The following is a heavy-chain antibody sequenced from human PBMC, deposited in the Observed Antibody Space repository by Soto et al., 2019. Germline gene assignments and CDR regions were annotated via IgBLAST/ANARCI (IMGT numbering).Heavy chain of an antibody. D-gene: IGHD2-2*01. Sequence: SETLSLTCSVSGDSIRNGDYYWRWLRQHEGQGLEWIGYISYSGSTNYNPSLKSRVTISVDTSKNQFSLKLSSVTAADTAVYYCARHFPSVVPLVPAAPFDPWGQGTLVTVSS. CDR3: ARHFPSVVPLVPAAPFDP. J-gene: IGHJ5*02. CDR1: GDSIRNGDYY. V-gene: IGHV4-61*08. CDR2: ISYSGST.